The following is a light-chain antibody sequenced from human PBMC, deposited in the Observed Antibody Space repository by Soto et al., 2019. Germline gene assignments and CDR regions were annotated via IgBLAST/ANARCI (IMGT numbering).Light chain of an antibody. Sequence: DIQMTQSPSSVSASVGARVTITCRATQVISSWLAWYQQKPGKAPKLLIYATSNLQSGVPSRFSGSGSGTDFTFTITSLQPEDFATYYCQKANSFPYTFGQGTKLEIK. V-gene: IGKV1-12*01. J-gene: IGKJ2*01. CDR1: QVISSW. CDR2: ATS. CDR3: QKANSFPYT.